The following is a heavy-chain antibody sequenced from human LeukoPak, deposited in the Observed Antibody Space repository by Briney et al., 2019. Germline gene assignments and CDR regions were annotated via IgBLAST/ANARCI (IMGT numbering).Heavy chain of an antibody. J-gene: IGHJ5*02. CDR2: VKIRADSYTT. V-gene: IGHV3-72*01. CDR1: GFTFSDHH. D-gene: IGHD2-21*02. CDR3: TREKFGDSHNWFDP. Sequence: AGGSLRLSCVASGFTFSDHHMDWVRQAPGKGLEWVGRVKIRADSYTTEYAASVKGIFTISKDNSKSSLYTKMNGLKTEDTAVYYCTREKFGDSHNWFDPWGQGTLVTVSS.